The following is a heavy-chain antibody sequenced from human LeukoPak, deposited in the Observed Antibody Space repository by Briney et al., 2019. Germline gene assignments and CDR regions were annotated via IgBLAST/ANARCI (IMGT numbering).Heavy chain of an antibody. CDR3: ARGPPGGGVRFLEWL. D-gene: IGHD3-3*01. CDR1: GYTFTSYG. J-gene: IGHJ4*02. CDR2: ISAYNGNT. Sequence: ASVKVSCKASGYTFTSYGISWVRQAPGQGLEWMGWISAYNGNTNYAPRLQGRVTMTTDTSTSTAYMELRSLRSDDTAVYYCARGPPGGGVRFLEWLWGQGTLVTVSS. V-gene: IGHV1-18*01.